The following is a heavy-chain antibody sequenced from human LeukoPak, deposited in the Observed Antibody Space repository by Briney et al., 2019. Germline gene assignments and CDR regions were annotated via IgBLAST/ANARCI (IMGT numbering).Heavy chain of an antibody. D-gene: IGHD1-14*01. J-gene: IGHJ6*03. Sequence: SETLSLACAVYGGSFSGYYWSWIRQPPGKGLEWIGYIYYSGSTNYNPSLKSRVTISVDTSKNQFSLKLSSVTAADTAVYYCARSFTGPNYYYYMDVWGKGTTVTISS. CDR2: IYYSGST. V-gene: IGHV4-59*01. CDR1: GGSFSGYY. CDR3: ARSFTGPNYYYYMDV.